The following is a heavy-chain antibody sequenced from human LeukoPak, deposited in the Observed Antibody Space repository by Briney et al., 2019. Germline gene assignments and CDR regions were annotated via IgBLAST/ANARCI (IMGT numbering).Heavy chain of an antibody. V-gene: IGHV3-7*01. Sequence: PGGSLRLSCAASGFTFSSYWISWVRQAPGKGLEWVASIKQDGSEKYYVDSVKGRFTISRDNAKNSLYLQMDSLRAEDTAVYYCARPGYDILTGYYGPSYFDYWGQGTLVTVSS. J-gene: IGHJ4*02. CDR2: IKQDGSEK. CDR3: ARPGYDILTGYYGPSYFDY. D-gene: IGHD3-9*01. CDR1: GFTFSSYW.